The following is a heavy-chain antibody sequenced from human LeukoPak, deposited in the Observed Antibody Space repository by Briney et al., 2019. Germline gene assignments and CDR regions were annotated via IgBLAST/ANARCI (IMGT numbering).Heavy chain of an antibody. Sequence: SQTLSLTCAISVDSVSSSSSAWSWIRQSPSRGLEWLGRTYYRSKWHNDYAESVKSRITINPDTSKNEFSLQLNSVTPEDTAVYYCARNLRPDFDYWGQGTLVTVSS. CDR3: ARNLRPDFDY. J-gene: IGHJ4*02. V-gene: IGHV6-1*01. CDR2: TYYRSKWHN. CDR1: VDSVSSSSSA.